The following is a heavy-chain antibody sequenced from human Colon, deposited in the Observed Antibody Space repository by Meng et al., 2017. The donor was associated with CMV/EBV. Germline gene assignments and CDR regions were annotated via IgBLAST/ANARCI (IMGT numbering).Heavy chain of an antibody. D-gene: IGHD6-19*01. CDR3: ARDLVSYSSGWYSY. CDR1: GFTFSSYW. J-gene: IGHJ4*02. CDR2: IKQDGSEK. V-gene: IGHV3-7*01. Sequence: GESLKISCAASGFTFSSYWMSWVRQAPGKGLEWVANIKQDGSEKYYVDSVKGRFTISRDNAKNSLYLQMNSLRAEDTAVYYCARDLVSYSSGWYSYWGQGMLVTVSS.